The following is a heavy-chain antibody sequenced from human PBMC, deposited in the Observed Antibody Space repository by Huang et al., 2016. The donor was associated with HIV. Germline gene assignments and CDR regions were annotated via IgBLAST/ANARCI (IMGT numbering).Heavy chain of an antibody. CDR2: INSDGSRT. V-gene: IGHV3-74*01. CDR1: GFTFSSYW. Sequence: EVQLVESGGGLVQPGGSLRLSCAASGFTFSSYWMHWVRQAPGKGLGWVSRINSDGSRTNYADSVKGRFTISRDNAKNTLYLQMNSLRVEDTAVYYCARDTDVRGGLDYWGQGTLVTVSS. CDR3: ARDTDVRGGLDY. D-gene: IGHD4-17*01. J-gene: IGHJ4*02.